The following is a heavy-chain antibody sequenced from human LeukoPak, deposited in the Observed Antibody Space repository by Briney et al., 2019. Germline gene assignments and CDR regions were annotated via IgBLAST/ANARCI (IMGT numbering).Heavy chain of an antibody. Sequence: GGSLRLSCAASRFSFSNYAMSWVRQAPGKGLEWVSAISGTGDVTHYADSVKGRFTISRDNSKNTLYLQMNSLRAEDTAVYFCARERQDTILHSGAFDIWGQGTMVTVSS. CDR3: ARERQDTILHSGAFDI. V-gene: IGHV3-23*01. CDR2: ISGTGDVT. CDR1: RFSFSNYA. D-gene: IGHD2-21*01. J-gene: IGHJ3*02.